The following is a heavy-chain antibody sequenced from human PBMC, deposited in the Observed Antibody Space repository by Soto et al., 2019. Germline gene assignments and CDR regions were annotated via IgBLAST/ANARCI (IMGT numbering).Heavy chain of an antibody. CDR1: GGTFSSYT. V-gene: IGHV1-69*02. CDR3: ARSLGGSGSWFDP. Sequence: QVQLVQSGAEVKKPGSSVKVSCKASGGTFSSYTISWVRQAPGQGLEWMGRIIPILGIANYAQKFQGRVTITADKSTSTAYMELSSLRSEDTAMYYCARSLGGSGSWFDPWGQGTLVTVSS. D-gene: IGHD3-10*01. J-gene: IGHJ5*02. CDR2: IIPILGIA.